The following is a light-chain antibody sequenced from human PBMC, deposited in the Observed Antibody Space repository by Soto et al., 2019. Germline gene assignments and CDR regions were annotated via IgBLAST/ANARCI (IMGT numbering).Light chain of an antibody. CDR1: SSDIGYYNY. J-gene: IGLJ1*01. CDR3: SSYGSSSTLV. V-gene: IGLV2-14*01. Sequence: QSALTQPASVSGSPGQSITISCTGTSSDIGYYNYVSWYQLHPGKAPKLLIYGVTNRPSGISYRFSGSKSGNTASLTISGLLSEDEADYYCSSYGSSSTLVFGAGTKLTVL. CDR2: GVT.